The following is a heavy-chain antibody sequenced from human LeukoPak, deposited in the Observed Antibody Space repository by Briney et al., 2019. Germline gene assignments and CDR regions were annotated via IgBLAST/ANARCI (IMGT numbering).Heavy chain of an antibody. CDR1: GFTFSSYA. D-gene: IGHD3-3*01. Sequence: SGGSLRLSCAASGFTFSSYAMSWIRQAPGKGLEWVSYISSSGSTIYYADSVKGRFTISRDNAKNSLYLQMNSLRAEDTAVYYCARDRHYDFWSGPDAFDIWGQGTMVTVSS. CDR2: ISSSGSTI. CDR3: ARDRHYDFWSGPDAFDI. V-gene: IGHV3-11*01. J-gene: IGHJ3*02.